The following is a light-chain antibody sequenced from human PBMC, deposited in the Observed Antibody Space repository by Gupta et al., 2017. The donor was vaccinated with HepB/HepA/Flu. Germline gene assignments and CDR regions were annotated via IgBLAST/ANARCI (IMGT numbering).Light chain of an antibody. CDR1: INAVGGYNH. CDR2: DVS. CDR3: SSYTSSLTYVE. V-gene: IGLV2-14*03. J-gene: IGLJ2*01. Sequence: QSALTQPASVSGSPGPSITISCTGTINAVGGYNHVSWYQQHPGKVPNLLIYDVSNRPSGVSNRFSGSKSGTTASLTISGLQAEDEADYYCSSYTSSLTYVEFGGGTKLTVL.